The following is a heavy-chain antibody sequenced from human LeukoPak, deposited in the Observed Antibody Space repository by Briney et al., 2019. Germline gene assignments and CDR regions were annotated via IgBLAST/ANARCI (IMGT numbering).Heavy chain of an antibody. V-gene: IGHV3-74*01. J-gene: IGHJ4*02. CDR2: INSDGSRT. CDR3: ARALGTYSDY. CDR1: GFTFSSDW. D-gene: IGHD1-26*01. Sequence: GGSLRLSCAASGFTFSSDWMHWVRQAPGKGLVWVSRINSDGSRTIYADSVKGRFTISRDNAKNTLYLQMNSLRVEDTAVYYCARALGTYSDYWGQGTLVTVSS.